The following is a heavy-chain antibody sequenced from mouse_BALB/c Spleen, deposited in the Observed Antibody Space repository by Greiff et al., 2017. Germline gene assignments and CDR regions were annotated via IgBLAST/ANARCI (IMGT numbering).Heavy chain of an antibody. D-gene: IGHD1-1*01. CDR1: GYTFTDYA. J-gene: IGHJ1*01. Sequence: QVQLQQSGAELVRPGVSVKISCKGSGYTFTDYAMHWVKQSHAKSLEWIGVISTYYGDSSYNQKFKGKATMTVDKSSSTAYMELARLTSEDSAIYYCARLQNYYGSSYGYFDVWGAGTTVTVSS. V-gene: IGHV1S137*01. CDR3: ARLQNYYGSSYGYFDV. CDR2: ISTYYGDS.